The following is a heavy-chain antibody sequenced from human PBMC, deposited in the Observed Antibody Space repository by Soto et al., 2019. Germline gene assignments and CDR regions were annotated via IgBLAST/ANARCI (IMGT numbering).Heavy chain of an antibody. Sequence: GGSLRLSCAASGFTFSSYGMVWVRQAPGKGLEWVAVIWYDGSDKYYADSVKGRFTISRDNSKNTLYLQMNSLRAEDTAVYYCAGQGGTGFPNDYWGQGTLVTVSS. CDR1: GFTFSSYG. CDR2: IWYDGSDK. CDR3: AGQGGTGFPNDY. V-gene: IGHV3-33*01. J-gene: IGHJ4*02. D-gene: IGHD3-10*01.